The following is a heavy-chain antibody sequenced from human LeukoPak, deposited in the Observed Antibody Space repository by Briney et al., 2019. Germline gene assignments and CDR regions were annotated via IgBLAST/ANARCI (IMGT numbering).Heavy chain of an antibody. CDR1: GGSFSGYY. CDR2: INHSGST. V-gene: IGHV4-34*01. Sequence: SETLSLTCAVYGGSFSGYYWSWIRQPPGKGLEWIGEINHSGSTNYNPSLKSRVTISVDTSKNQFSLKLSSVTATDTAMYYCARSPRSYYGSRSWIDYWGQGTLVTVSS. J-gene: IGHJ4*02. D-gene: IGHD3-10*01. CDR3: ARSPRSYYGSRSWIDY.